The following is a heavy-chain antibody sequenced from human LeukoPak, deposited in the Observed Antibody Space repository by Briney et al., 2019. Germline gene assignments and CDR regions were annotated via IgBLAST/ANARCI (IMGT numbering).Heavy chain of an antibody. CDR2: IYHSGST. D-gene: IGHD4-11*01. CDR1: GGSISSGGYY. CDR3: ARNDYRDHDAFDI. Sequence: TLSLTCTVSGGSISSGGYYWSWIRQPPGKGLEWIGYIYHSGSTYYNPSLKSRVTISVDRSKNQFSLKLSSVTAADTAVYYCARNDYRDHDAFDIRGQGTMVTVSS. J-gene: IGHJ3*02. V-gene: IGHV4-30-2*01.